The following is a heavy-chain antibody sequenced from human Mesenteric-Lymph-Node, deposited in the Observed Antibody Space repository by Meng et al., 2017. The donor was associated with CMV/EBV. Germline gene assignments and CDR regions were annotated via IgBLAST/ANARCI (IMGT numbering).Heavy chain of an antibody. J-gene: IGHJ4*02. CDR1: GVSVTSGAYH. V-gene: IGHV4-61*08. CDR3: AKSRSSTPGIVDD. Sequence: AQLQESRPGLVKPSDTLSLTFIVSGVSVTSGAYHWSWIRQSPGKGLEWIGYIYGTGITIYNPSLKSRVTILLETSKNQFSLKLNSVTTADTAVYYCAKSRSSTPGIVDDWGQGTLVTVSS. D-gene: IGHD2/OR15-2a*01. CDR2: IYGTGIT.